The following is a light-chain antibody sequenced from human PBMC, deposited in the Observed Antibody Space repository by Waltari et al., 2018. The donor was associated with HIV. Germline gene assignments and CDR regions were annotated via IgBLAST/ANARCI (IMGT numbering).Light chain of an antibody. CDR3: SSYTSSSTLYV. CDR2: VVS. Sequence: QSALTQPASVSGSPGQSITISCNGTSRTVGGYHYVSWYQQHPGTAPKLMISVVSNRPSGVTNRFSGSKSGNTASLTISGLQVEDEADYYCSSYTSSSTLYVFGTGTKVTVL. J-gene: IGLJ1*01. CDR1: SRTVGGYHY. V-gene: IGLV2-14*01.